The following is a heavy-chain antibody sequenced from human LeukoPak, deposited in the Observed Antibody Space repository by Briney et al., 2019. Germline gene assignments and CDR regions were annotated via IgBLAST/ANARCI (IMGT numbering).Heavy chain of an antibody. CDR1: GFTFSNAW. CDR2: ISTVSTYI. CDR3: ARGPYYDFWSGYYTDY. Sequence: GGSLRLSCAASGFTFSNAWMSWVRQAPGEGLEWVSSISTVSTYIYYADSVKGRFTISRDNAKNSLYLQMNSLRAEDTAVYYCARGPYYDFWSGYYTDYWGQGTLVTVSS. D-gene: IGHD3-3*01. J-gene: IGHJ4*02. V-gene: IGHV3-21*01.